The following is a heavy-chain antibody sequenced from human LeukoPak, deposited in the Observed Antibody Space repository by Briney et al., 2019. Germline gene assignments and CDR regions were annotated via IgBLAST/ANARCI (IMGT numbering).Heavy chain of an antibody. J-gene: IGHJ4*02. CDR2: IYSGSST. V-gene: IGHV3-53*05. CDR1: GFTVSSSH. CDR3: AREDDSSLLDY. D-gene: IGHD3-22*01. Sequence: GGSLRLSCAASGFTVSSSHMSWVRQAPGKGLEWVSVIYSGSSTYYADSVKGRFTISRDNSKNTLYLQMGSLRAEDMAVYYCAREDDSSLLDYWGQGTLVTVSS.